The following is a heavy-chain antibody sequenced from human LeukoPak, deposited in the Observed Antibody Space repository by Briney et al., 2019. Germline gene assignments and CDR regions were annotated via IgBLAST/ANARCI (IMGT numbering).Heavy chain of an antibody. CDR1: GGSISGYY. D-gene: IGHD6-19*01. V-gene: IGHV4-59*01. J-gene: IGHJ4*02. CDR3: ARGSGWYWFDY. CDR2: LHYSGNT. Sequence: SETLSLTCTVSGGSISGYYWSWIRQPPGKGLEWIGYLHYSGNTNYNPSLKSRVTISLDTSKNQFSLKLSSVTAADTAVYYCARGSGWYWFDYWGQGTLVTVSS.